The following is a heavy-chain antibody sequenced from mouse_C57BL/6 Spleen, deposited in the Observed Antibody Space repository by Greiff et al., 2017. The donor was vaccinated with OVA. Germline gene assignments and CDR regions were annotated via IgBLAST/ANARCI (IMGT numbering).Heavy chain of an antibody. J-gene: IGHJ3*01. V-gene: IGHV1-69*01. CDR2: IDPSDSYT. CDR1: GYTFTSYW. CDR3: ARSGLLLFAY. Sequence: LQESGAELVMPGASVKLSCKASGYTFTSYWMHWVKQRPGQGLEWIGEIDPSDSYTNYNQKFKGKSTLTVDKSSSTAYMQLSSLTSEDSAVYYCARSGLLLFAYWGQGTLVTVSA. D-gene: IGHD2-3*01.